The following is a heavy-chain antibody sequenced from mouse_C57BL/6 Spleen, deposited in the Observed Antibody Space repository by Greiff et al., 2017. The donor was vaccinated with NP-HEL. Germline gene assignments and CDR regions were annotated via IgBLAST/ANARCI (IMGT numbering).Heavy chain of an antibody. D-gene: IGHD2-1*01. CDR2: ISYDGSN. J-gene: IGHJ4*01. Sequence: DVKLQESGPGLVKPSQSLSLTCSVTGYSITSGYYWNWIRQFPGNKLEWMGYISYDGSNNYNPSLKNRISITRDTSKNQFFLKLNSVTTEDTATYYCARDPLYDGPMDYWGQGTSVTVSS. CDR3: ARDPLYDGPMDY. V-gene: IGHV3-6*01. CDR1: GYSITSGYY.